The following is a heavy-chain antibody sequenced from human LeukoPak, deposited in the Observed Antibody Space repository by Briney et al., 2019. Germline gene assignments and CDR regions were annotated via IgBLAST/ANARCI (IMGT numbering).Heavy chain of an antibody. D-gene: IGHD2-21*02. J-gene: IGHJ4*02. CDR3: ARGLGVTDIYYY. CDR2: INHSGST. V-gene: IGHV4-34*01. CDR1: GGSFSGYY. Sequence: SETLSLTCAVYGGSFSGYYWSWNRQPPGKGLEWIGEINHSGSTNYNPSLKGRVTISVDASKNQFSLKLSSVTAADTAVYYCARGLGVTDIYYYWGQGTLVTVSS.